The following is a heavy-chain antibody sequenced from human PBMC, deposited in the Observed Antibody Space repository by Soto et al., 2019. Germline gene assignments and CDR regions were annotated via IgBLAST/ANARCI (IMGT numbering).Heavy chain of an antibody. V-gene: IGHV3-23*01. J-gene: IGHJ4*02. CDR2: ISGSGGST. CDR3: AKAGEYSGYDPALSFDY. CDR1: GFTFSSYA. D-gene: IGHD5-12*01. Sequence: EVQLLESGGGLVQPGGSLRLSCAASGFTFSSYAMSWVRQAPGKGLEWVSAISGSGGSTYYADSVKGRFTIFRDNAKYTLYLQVNSLRAEDTVVYYCAKAGEYSGYDPALSFDYWGQGTLVTVSS.